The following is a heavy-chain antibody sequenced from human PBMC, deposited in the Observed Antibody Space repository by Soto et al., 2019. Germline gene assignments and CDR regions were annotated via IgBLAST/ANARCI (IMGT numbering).Heavy chain of an antibody. CDR3: AKDHIAVAGPPDY. D-gene: IGHD6-19*01. CDR2: ISYDGSNK. J-gene: IGHJ4*02. CDR1: GFTFSSYG. Sequence: GGSLRLSCAASGFTFSSYGMHWVRQAPGKGLEWVAVISYDGSNKYYADSVKGRFTISRDNSKNTLYLQMNSLRAEDTAVYYCAKDHIAVAGPPDYWGQGAPVTVSS. V-gene: IGHV3-30*18.